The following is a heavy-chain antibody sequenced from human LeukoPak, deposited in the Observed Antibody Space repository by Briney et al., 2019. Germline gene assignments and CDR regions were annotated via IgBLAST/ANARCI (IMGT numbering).Heavy chain of an antibody. D-gene: IGHD1-1*01. Sequence: GGSLRLSCAASGFTVSSNYMSWVRQAPGKGLEWVSVIHSGGSTYYADSVKGRFTNSRDNSKNTLYLQMNSLRAEETAVYYCARGSVRTNFDYWGQGTLVTVSS. J-gene: IGHJ4*02. CDR1: GFTVSSNY. V-gene: IGHV3-66*02. CDR3: ARGSVRTNFDY. CDR2: IHSGGST.